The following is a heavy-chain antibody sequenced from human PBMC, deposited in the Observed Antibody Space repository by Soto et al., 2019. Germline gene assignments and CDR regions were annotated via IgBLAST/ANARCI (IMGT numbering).Heavy chain of an antibody. J-gene: IGHJ5*02. CDR3: AGGVVPAAEGKKNGSAP. CDR2: IYYSGST. D-gene: IGHD2-2*01. Sequence: SETLSLTCTVSGGSISSYYWSWIRQPPGKGLEWIGYIYYSGSTNYNPSLKSRVTISVDTSKNQFSLKLSSVTAADTAVYYCAGGVVPAAEGKKNGSAPWGQGTLVPVSS. CDR1: GGSISSYY. V-gene: IGHV4-59*08.